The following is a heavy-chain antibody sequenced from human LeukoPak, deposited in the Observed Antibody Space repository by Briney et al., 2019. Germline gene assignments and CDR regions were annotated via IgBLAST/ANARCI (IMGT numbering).Heavy chain of an antibody. D-gene: IGHD4-17*01. V-gene: IGHV4-31*03. Sequence: SETLSLTCTVSGGSISSGGYSWGWIRQHPGKGLEWIGYIYYSGSTYYNPSPKSRVTISVDTSKNQFSLKLSSVTAADTAVYYCARDSNYGDYRWFDPWGQGTLVTVSS. CDR2: IYYSGST. CDR1: GGSISSGGYS. CDR3: ARDSNYGDYRWFDP. J-gene: IGHJ5*02.